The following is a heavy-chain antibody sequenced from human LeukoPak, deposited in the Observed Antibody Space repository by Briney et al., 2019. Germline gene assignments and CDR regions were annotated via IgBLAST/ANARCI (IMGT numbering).Heavy chain of an antibody. CDR2: ISSRSRTI. Sequence: PGGSLRLSCAASGFTFSNYSMNWVRQAPGKGLEWVSYISSRSRTIYYADSVKGRFTISRDNAKNSLYLQMNSLRAEDTAVYYCARDGKQQQLTNWFDPWGQGTLVTVSS. J-gene: IGHJ5*02. CDR3: ARDGKQQQLTNWFDP. V-gene: IGHV3-48*04. CDR1: GFTFSNYS. D-gene: IGHD6-13*01.